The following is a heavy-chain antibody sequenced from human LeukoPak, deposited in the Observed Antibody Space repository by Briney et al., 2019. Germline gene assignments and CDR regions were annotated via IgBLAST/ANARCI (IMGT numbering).Heavy chain of an antibody. CDR1: GFTFSSYA. CDR2: ISYDGSNK. Sequence: GGSLRLSCAASGFTFSSYAMHWVRQAPGKGLEWVAVISYDGSNKYYADSVKGRFTISRDDSKNVLYLQMNSLRAEDTAVYYCARGGPRRPKNNWFDPWGQGTLVTVSS. J-gene: IGHJ5*02. V-gene: IGHV3-30*04. D-gene: IGHD1-26*01. CDR3: ARGGPRRPKNNWFDP.